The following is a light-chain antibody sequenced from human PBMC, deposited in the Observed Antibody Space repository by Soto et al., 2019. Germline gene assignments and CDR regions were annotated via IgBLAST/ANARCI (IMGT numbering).Light chain of an antibody. CDR3: QRYNSNPWT. CDR2: AAS. V-gene: IGKV1-5*01. J-gene: IGKJ1*01. CDR1: QSVNGW. Sequence: DIQMTQSPSTLSASVGDRVTITCRASQSVNGWLAWYQQKPGKAPKLLIYAASNLERGAPSRFSGSGSGTEFTLTISSLQPDDSATYYCQRYNSNPWTFGQGTKVEVK.